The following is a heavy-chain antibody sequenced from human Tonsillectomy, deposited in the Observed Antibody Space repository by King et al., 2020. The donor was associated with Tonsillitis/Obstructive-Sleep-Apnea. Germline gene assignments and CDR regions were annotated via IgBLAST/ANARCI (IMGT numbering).Heavy chain of an antibody. V-gene: IGHV1-2*02. Sequence: QLVQSGAEVKKPGASVKVSCKASGYTLTGYYLNWVRQAPGQGLEWMGWINPNSGDTNYAQKFQGSVTMTRDTSISTGYMELSKLRSDDTAVYYCATEGSSDTSHYYSGSFDYWGQGTLVTVSS. CDR2: INPNSGDT. D-gene: IGHD3-22*01. CDR1: GYTLTGYY. J-gene: IGHJ4*02. CDR3: ATEGSSDTSHYYSGSFDY.